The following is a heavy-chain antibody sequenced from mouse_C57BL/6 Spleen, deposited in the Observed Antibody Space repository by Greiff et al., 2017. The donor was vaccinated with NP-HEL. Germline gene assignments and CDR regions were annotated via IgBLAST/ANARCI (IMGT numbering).Heavy chain of an antibody. Sequence: VQGVESGPGLVQPSQSLSITCTVSGFSLTSYGVHWVRQSPGKGLEWLGVIWSGGSTDYNAAFISRLSISKDNSKSQVFFKMNSLQADDTAIYYCAGNRQGYYGSSYWYFDVWGTGTTVTVSS. J-gene: IGHJ1*03. CDR3: AGNRQGYYGSSYWYFDV. CDR2: IWSGGST. D-gene: IGHD1-1*01. CDR1: GFSLTSYG. V-gene: IGHV2-2*01.